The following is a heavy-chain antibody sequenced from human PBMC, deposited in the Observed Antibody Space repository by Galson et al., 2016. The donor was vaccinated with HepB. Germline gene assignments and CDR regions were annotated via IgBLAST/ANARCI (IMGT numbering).Heavy chain of an antibody. Sequence: SLRLSCATSGFTFNTYPMHWVRQAPGKGLEWLAVISYGAANQYYADSVKGRFTISRDDSKSTLYLQMNSLRVEDTAVYYCARDGSRYASGDYHYYFDYWGQGTLVTVSS. D-gene: IGHD3-3*01. CDR3: ARDGSRYASGDYHYYFDY. CDR2: ISYGAANQ. J-gene: IGHJ4*02. CDR1: GFTFNTYP. V-gene: IGHV3-30*04.